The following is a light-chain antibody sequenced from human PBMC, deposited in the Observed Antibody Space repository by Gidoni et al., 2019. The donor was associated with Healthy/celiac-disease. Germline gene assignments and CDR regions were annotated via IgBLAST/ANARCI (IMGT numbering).Light chain of an antibody. V-gene: IGKV3-15*01. CDR2: GAS. J-gene: IGKJ1*01. CDR1: QSVSSN. CDR3: QQYNNWTPWT. Sequence: EIVMTQSPATLSVSPGERATLSCRASQSVSSNLAWYQQKPGHAPTLLLYGASTSATGIPARFSGSGSGTEFTLTISSLQSEDFEVYFCQQYNNWTPWTFGQGTKVEIK.